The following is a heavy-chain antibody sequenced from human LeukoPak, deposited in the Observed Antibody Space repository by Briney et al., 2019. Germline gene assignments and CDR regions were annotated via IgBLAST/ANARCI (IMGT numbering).Heavy chain of an antibody. CDR2: IRYDGSNK. CDR1: GFTFSSYG. CDR3: AKDDYDILTGYYNTFDY. D-gene: IGHD3-9*01. J-gene: IGHJ4*02. V-gene: IGHV3-30*02. Sequence: GGSLRLSCAASGFTFSSYGMHWVRQAPGKGLEWVAFIRYDGSNKYYADSVRGRFTISRDNSKNTLYLQMNSLRAEDTAVYYCAKDDYDILTGYYNTFDYWGQGTLVTVSS.